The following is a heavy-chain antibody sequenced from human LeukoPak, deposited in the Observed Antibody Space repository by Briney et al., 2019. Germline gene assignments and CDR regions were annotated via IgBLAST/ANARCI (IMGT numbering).Heavy chain of an antibody. D-gene: IGHD3-16*02. J-gene: IGHJ4*02. CDR2: INHSGST. CDR1: GGSFSGYY. CDR3: ARGRRRLGELSLFRYFDY. Sequence: SETLSLTCAVYGGSFSGYYWSWIRQPPGKGLEWIGEINHSGSTNYNPSLKSRVTISVDTSKNQFSLKLSSVTAADTAVYYCARGRRRLGELSLFRYFDYWGQGTLVTVSS. V-gene: IGHV4-34*01.